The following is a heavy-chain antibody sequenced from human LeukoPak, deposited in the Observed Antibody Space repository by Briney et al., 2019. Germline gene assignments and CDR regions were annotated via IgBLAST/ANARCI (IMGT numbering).Heavy chain of an antibody. CDR2: IIPIFGTA. CDR1: GGTFSSYA. J-gene: IGHJ4*02. D-gene: IGHD3-22*01. CDR3: ARGGDSSGYYFDY. Sequence: SVKVSCKASGGTFSSYAISWVRQAPGQGREWMGGIIPIFGTANYAQKFQGRVTITADESTSTTYMELSSLRSEDTAVYYCARGGDSSGYYFDYWGQGTLVTVSS. V-gene: IGHV1-69*13.